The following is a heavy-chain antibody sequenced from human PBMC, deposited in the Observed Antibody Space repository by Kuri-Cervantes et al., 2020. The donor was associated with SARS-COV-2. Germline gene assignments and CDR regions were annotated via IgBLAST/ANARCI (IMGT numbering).Heavy chain of an antibody. J-gene: IGHJ4*02. V-gene: IGHV3-33*08. Sequence: GGSLRLSCAASGFTFSSYGMHWVRQAPGKGLEWVAVIWYDRSNKYYADSVKGRFTISRDNSKNTLYLQMNSLRAEDTAVYYCARDLGFGELESDYWGQGTLVTVSS. D-gene: IGHD3-10*01. CDR2: IWYDRSNK. CDR3: ARDLGFGELESDY. CDR1: GFTFSSYG.